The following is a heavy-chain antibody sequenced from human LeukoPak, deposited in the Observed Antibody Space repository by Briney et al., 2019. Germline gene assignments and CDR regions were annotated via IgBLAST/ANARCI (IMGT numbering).Heavy chain of an antibody. Sequence: GRSLRLSCAASGFTFSSYGMHWVRQAPGKGLEWVSCISSTSGYIYYADSVKGRFTISRDNAKNSVYLQMNSLRAEDTAVYYCTRAVAADDFSPGYWGQGTLVTVSS. CDR1: GFTFSSYG. J-gene: IGHJ4*02. D-gene: IGHD3/OR15-3a*01. CDR2: ISSTSGYI. V-gene: IGHV3-21*01. CDR3: TRAVAADDFSPGY.